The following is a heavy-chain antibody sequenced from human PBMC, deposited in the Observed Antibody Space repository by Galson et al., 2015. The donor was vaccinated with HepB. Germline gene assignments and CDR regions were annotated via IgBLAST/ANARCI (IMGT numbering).Heavy chain of an antibody. CDR3: AKDGVAAAARSEGYYYYYYYMDV. CDR2: ISYDGSNK. Sequence: SLRLSCAASGFTFSSYGMHWVRQAPGKGLEWVAVISYDGSNKYYADSVKGRFTISRDNSKNTLYLQMNSLRAEDTAVYYCAKDGVAAAARSEGYYYYYYYMDVWGKGTTVTVSS. V-gene: IGHV3-30*18. CDR1: GFTFSSYG. D-gene: IGHD6-13*01. J-gene: IGHJ6*03.